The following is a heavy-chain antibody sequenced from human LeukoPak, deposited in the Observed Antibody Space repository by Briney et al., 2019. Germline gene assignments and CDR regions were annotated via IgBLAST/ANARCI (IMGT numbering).Heavy chain of an antibody. J-gene: IGHJ6*03. CDR2: INHSGST. Sequence: PSETLSLTCAVYGGSFSGYYWSWIRQPPGKGLGWIGEINHSGSTNYNPSLKSRVTISVDTSKNQFSLKLSSVTAADTAVYYCARKGITIFGVVTYMDVWGKGTTVTVSS. V-gene: IGHV4-34*01. D-gene: IGHD3-3*01. CDR3: ARKGITIFGVVTYMDV. CDR1: GGSFSGYY.